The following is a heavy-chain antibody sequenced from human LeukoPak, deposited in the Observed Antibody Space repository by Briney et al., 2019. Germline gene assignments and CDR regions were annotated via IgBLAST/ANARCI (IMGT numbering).Heavy chain of an antibody. Sequence: AGGSLRLSCAASGFTFSSYEMNWVRQAPGKGLEWVANIKQDGSEKYYVDSVKGRFTISRDNAKNSLYLQMNSLRAEDTAVYYCARDYSWELLMDYWGQGTLVTVSS. CDR1: GFTFSSYE. D-gene: IGHD1-26*01. J-gene: IGHJ4*02. V-gene: IGHV3-7*01. CDR2: IKQDGSEK. CDR3: ARDYSWELLMDY.